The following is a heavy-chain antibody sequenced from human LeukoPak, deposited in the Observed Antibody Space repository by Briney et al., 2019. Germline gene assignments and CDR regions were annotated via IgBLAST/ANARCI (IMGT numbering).Heavy chain of an antibody. Sequence: SETLSLTCAVYGGSFSGYYWSWIRQPPGKGLEWIGEINHSGSTNYNPSLKSRVTISVDTSRNQFSLRLSSVTAADTAVYYCARRVGRWFGERAYYYNYMDVWGKGTTVTISS. J-gene: IGHJ6*03. CDR3: ARRVGRWFGERAYYYNYMDV. V-gene: IGHV4-34*01. CDR2: INHSGST. D-gene: IGHD3-10*01. CDR1: GGSFSGYY.